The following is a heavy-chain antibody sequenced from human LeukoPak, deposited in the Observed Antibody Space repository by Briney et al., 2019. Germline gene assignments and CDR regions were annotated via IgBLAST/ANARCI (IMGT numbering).Heavy chain of an antibody. Sequence: GTSLRLSCAASGFTFSSHGIHWVRQAPGKGLEWVAVVSSDGGTTYYADSVKGRFTISRDNSKNTLYLQMNSLRGEDTAIYYCTKESATGSRYSFDYWGQGTLVTVS. CDR3: TKESATGSRYSFDY. J-gene: IGHJ4*02. D-gene: IGHD2-15*01. V-gene: IGHV3-30*18. CDR1: GFTFSSHG. CDR2: VSSDGGTT.